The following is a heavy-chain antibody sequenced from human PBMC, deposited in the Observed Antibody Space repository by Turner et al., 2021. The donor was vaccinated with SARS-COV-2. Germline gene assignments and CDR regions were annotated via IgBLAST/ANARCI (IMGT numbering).Heavy chain of an antibody. Sequence: QVQLVQSGAEVKEPGASVKVSCKASGYTFTSYGISLVRQAPGQGREWMGWISANNGNTNYAQKLQGRVTMTTDTSTSTAYMELRSLRSDDTAVYYCARDDPDIVATITIYWGQGTLVTVSS. CDR1: GYTFTSYG. V-gene: IGHV1-18*01. CDR2: ISANNGNT. CDR3: ARDDPDIVATITIY. J-gene: IGHJ4*02. D-gene: IGHD5-12*01.